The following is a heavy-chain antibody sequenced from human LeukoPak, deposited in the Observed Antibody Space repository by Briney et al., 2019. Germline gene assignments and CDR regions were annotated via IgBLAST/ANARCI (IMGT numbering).Heavy chain of an antibody. CDR3: ARDQYYYDSSGYYPEGAFDI. D-gene: IGHD3-22*01. J-gene: IGHJ3*02. CDR2: IYYSGTT. Sequence: PSETLSLTCTVSGGSISNYYWSWVRQPPGKGLEWIGHIYYSGTTNYSPSLKSRVTISVDTSKNQFSLKLNSVTAADTAVYYCARDQYYYDSSGYYPEGAFDIWGQGAMVTVSS. V-gene: IGHV4-59*12. CDR1: GGSISNYY.